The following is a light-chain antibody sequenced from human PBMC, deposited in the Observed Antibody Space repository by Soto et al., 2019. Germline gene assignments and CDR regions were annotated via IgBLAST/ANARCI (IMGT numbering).Light chain of an antibody. CDR2: VNSDGSH. J-gene: IGLJ2*01. Sequence: QPVLTQSPSASSSLGASVKLTCTLSSGHISYDIAWHQQQPETGPRYLMKVNSDGSHSKGDGIPDRFSGSSSGAERYLTISSLQSEDEGDYSCQTWGSGIHVGFGGGTKLPVL. CDR3: QTWGSGIHVG. CDR1: SGHISYD. V-gene: IGLV4-69*01.